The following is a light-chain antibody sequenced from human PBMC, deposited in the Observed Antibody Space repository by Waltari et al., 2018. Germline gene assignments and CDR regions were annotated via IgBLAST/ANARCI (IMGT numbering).Light chain of an antibody. J-gene: IGLJ3*02. Sequence: QSALTQPAPVSGSPGQSITISCTGTRSDVGNYNLVSWYQQYPGKAPKVMIYDDNRRPSGVSDRFSGSKSGNTASLTISGVQAEDEADYYCCSYAGSYTWVFGGGTKLTVL. CDR2: DDN. V-gene: IGLV2-23*01. CDR1: RSDVGNYNL. CDR3: CSYAGSYTWV.